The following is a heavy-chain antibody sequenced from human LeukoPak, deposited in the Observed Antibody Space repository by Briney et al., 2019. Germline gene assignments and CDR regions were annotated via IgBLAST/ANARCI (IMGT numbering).Heavy chain of an antibody. CDR3: ARDAYCSSTSCYLDV. CDR2: VSYDGSEK. V-gene: IGHV3-30*03. D-gene: IGHD2-2*01. CDR1: GFTFSSYG. J-gene: IGHJ6*03. Sequence: AGGSLRPSCAASGFTFSSYGIHWVRQAPGKGLEWVAVVSYDGSEKYYADSVKGRLTISRDKSKNTVSLQMNSLRAEDTAVYYCARDAYCSSTSCYLDVWGKGTTVTVSS.